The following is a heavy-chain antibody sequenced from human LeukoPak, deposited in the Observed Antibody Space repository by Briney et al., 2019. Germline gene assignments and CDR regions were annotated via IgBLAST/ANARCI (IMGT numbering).Heavy chain of an antibody. CDR3: ARRRIAARRAAGFDY. CDR1: GGSFSGYY. Sequence: SETLSLTCAVYGGSFSGYYWSRIRQPPGKGLEWIGEINHSGSTNYNPSLKSRVTISVDTSKNQFSLKLSSVTAADTAVYYCARRRIAARRAAGFDYWGQGTLVTVSS. J-gene: IGHJ4*02. CDR2: INHSGST. D-gene: IGHD6-6*01. V-gene: IGHV4-34*01.